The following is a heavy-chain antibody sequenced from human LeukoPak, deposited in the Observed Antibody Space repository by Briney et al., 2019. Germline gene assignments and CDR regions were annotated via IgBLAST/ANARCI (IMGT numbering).Heavy chain of an antibody. CDR2: MNPNSDNT. CDR1: GYTFTSYD. V-gene: IGHV1-8*03. D-gene: IGHD6-19*01. CDR3: ARAAAVLDAFDI. J-gene: IGHJ3*02. Sequence: GASVKVSCKASGYTFTSYDINWVRQATGQGLEWMGRMNPNSDNTGYAQKFQGRVTITRNTSISTAYMELSSLKSEDTAVYYCARAAAVLDAFDIWGQGTMVTVSS.